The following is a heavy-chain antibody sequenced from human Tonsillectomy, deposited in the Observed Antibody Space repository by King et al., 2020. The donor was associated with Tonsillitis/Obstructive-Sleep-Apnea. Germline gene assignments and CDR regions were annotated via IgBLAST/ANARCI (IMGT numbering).Heavy chain of an antibody. V-gene: IGHV5-51*01. D-gene: IGHD6-19*01. CDR1: GFSFTNYW. CDR2: IYPGDSDT. CDR3: ARRIAVAGIYYFDY. J-gene: IGHJ4*02. Sequence: EWQLVQSGAEVKKPGESLKIPCKGSGFSFTNYWIGWVRQMPGKGLEWMGIIYPGDSDTRYNPSFQGQVTISADKSISTAYLRWSSLKASDTAMYYCARRIAVAGIYYFDYWGQGTLVTVSS.